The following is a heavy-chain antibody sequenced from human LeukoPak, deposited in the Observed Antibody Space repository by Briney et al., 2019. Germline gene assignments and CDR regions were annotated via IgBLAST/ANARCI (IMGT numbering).Heavy chain of an antibody. V-gene: IGHV4-59*08. D-gene: IGHD3-22*01. CDR3: ARPTYYYDSSDYSFDI. CDR2: IYYSGST. CDR1: GGSISSYY. Sequence: PSETLSLTCTVSGGSISSYYWSWIRQPPGKGLEWIGYIYYSGSTNYNPSLKSRVTISVDTSKNQFSLKLSSVTAADTAVYYCARPTYYYDSSDYSFDIWGQGIMVTVSS. J-gene: IGHJ3*02.